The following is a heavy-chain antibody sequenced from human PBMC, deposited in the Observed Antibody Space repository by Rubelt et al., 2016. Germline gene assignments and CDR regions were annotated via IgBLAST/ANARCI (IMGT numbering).Heavy chain of an antibody. V-gene: IGHV3-30*04. CDR2: ISYDGSNK. J-gene: IGHJ4*02. D-gene: IGHD2-21*02. CDR3: ARVSYCGGDCYYPDQPDDY. Sequence: GFTFSSYAMHWVRQAPGKGLEWVAVISYDGSNKYYADSVKGRFTISRDNSKNTLYLQVNSLRAEDTAVYYCARVSYCGGDCYYPDQPDDYWGQGTLVTVSS. CDR1: GFTFSSYA.